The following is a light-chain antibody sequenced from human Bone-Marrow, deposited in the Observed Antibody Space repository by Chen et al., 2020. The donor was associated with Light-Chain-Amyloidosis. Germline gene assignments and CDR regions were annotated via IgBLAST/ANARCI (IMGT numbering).Light chain of an antibody. CDR1: NIGSTS. CDR2: DDS. Sequence: SYVLTQPSSVSVAPGQTATIACGGNNIGSTSVHWYQQTPGQAPLRVVYDDSDRPSGIPERLSGSNSWNTATLTISRVDAGDEADYYFQVWDRGSDRPVFGGGTKLTVL. V-gene: IGLV3-21*02. CDR3: QVWDRGSDRPV. J-gene: IGLJ3*02.